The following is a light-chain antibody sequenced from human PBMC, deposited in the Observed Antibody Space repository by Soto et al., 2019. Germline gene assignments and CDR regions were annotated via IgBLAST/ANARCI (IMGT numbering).Light chain of an antibody. CDR3: QQYGSSLT. CDR1: QSVSSK. CDR2: GAS. Sequence: EIVMTQSPSTLSGSPGERATLSCRASQSVSSKLAWYQQKPGQAPRLIIYGASTMATGLPARFSCSGSGTDFTPTISRLEPEDVADYFCQQYGSSLTFGQGTKVDIK. V-gene: IGKV3-15*01. J-gene: IGKJ1*01.